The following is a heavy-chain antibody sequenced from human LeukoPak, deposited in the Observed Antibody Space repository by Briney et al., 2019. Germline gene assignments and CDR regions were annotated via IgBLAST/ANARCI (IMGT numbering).Heavy chain of an antibody. CDR3: ARGVYSGYDYDY. V-gene: IGHV1-3*01. Sequence: ASVKVSCKASGYTFTSYAMHWVRQAPGQRLEWMGWINAGNGNTKYSQKFQDRLTITRDTSASTAYMELSGLRSEDTAVYYCARGVYSGYDYDYWGQGTLVTVSS. CDR1: GYTFTSYA. J-gene: IGHJ4*02. D-gene: IGHD5-12*01. CDR2: INAGNGNT.